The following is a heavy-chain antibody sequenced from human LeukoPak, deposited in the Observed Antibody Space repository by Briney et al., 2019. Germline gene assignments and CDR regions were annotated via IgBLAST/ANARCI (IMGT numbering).Heavy chain of an antibody. D-gene: IGHD5-18*01. CDR3: ARGEHCSATTCWGGPASHGYGYNF. J-gene: IGHJ3*01. Sequence: GASVKVSCKASGYSFTNYDITWVRQASGQGLEWMGWMNPNSGSTGYTQKLQGRVTMTRDTSISTAYMELRSLRSEDTAVYYCARGEHCSATTCWGGPASHGYGYNFWGQGTVVIVSA. CDR1: GYSFTNYD. CDR2: MNPNSGST. V-gene: IGHV1-8*01.